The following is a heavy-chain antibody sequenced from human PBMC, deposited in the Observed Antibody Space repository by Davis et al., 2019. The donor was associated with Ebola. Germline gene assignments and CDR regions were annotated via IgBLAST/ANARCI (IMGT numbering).Heavy chain of an antibody. V-gene: IGHV3-23*01. D-gene: IGHD3-22*01. CDR1: GFTFSSYA. CDR2: ISGSGGST. CDR3: AKGNRVTYQYDSGDDY. J-gene: IGHJ4*02. Sequence: GESLKISCAASGFTFSSYAMSWVRQAPGKGLEWVLAISGSGGSTYYADSVKGRFTISRDNSKNTLYLQMNSLRAEDTAVYYCAKGNRVTYQYDSGDDYWGQGTLVTVSS.